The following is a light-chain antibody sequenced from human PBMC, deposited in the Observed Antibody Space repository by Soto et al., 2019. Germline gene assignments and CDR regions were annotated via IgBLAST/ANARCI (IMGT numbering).Light chain of an antibody. CDR3: QQYGSFFT. Sequence: EIVLTQSPGTLSLSPGERATLSCRASQSVSSSYLAWYQQKPGQAPRLLIYGASSRATGIPDRCSGSGSGKDFTLTISILEPEDFAVYYCQQYGSFFTFGQGTKLEIK. CDR2: GAS. V-gene: IGKV3-20*01. CDR1: QSVSSSY. J-gene: IGKJ2*01.